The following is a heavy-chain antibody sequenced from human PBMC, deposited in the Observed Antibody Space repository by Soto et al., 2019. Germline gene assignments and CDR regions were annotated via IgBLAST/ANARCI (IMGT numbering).Heavy chain of an antibody. Sequence: QVQLVESGGGVVQPGRSLRLSSAASGFTFSSYGMHWVRQAPGKGLEWVAVISYDGSNKYYADSVKGRFTISRDNSKNTLYLQMNSLRAEDTAVYYCAKEPSHYDSSGYYYEDDYWGQGTLVTVSS. V-gene: IGHV3-30*18. CDR2: ISYDGSNK. CDR1: GFTFSSYG. CDR3: AKEPSHYDSSGYYYEDDY. J-gene: IGHJ4*02. D-gene: IGHD3-22*01.